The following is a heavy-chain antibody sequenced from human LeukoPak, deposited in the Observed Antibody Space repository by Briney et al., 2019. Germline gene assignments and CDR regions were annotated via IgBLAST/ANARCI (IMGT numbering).Heavy chain of an antibody. CDR3: ARERWHCRGNDCYSVYYYGMDV. Sequence: ASVKVSCKASGYTFTNYAFHWVRQAPGQRLEWLGWINAGNDDTKYSQKFQARVTITRDTSASTVYMELSSLTSDDTAVYYCARERWHCRGNDCYSVYYYGMDVWGQGTTVTVSS. CDR2: INAGNDDT. CDR1: GYTFTNYA. J-gene: IGHJ6*02. D-gene: IGHD2-15*01. V-gene: IGHV1-3*01.